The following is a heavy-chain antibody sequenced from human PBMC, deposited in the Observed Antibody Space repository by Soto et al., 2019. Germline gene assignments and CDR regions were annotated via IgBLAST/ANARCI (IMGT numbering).Heavy chain of an antibody. V-gene: IGHV3-23*01. Sequence: PGGSLTLSCAPSGFTFSSYAMIWVRQAPGKGLEWVSVISGSGDSTYYADSVKGRFTISRDNSKNTLYLQMNSLRAEDTAVYYCARRGPGTYFDYWGQGTLVTVSS. J-gene: IGHJ4*02. CDR3: ARRGPGTYFDY. CDR1: GFTFSSYA. CDR2: ISGSGDST. D-gene: IGHD6-13*01.